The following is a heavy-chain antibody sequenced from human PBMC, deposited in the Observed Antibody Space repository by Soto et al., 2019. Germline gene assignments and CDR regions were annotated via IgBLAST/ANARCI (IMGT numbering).Heavy chain of an antibody. CDR3: ARDHCSSTSCYGL. CDR1: GVTFSSYS. V-gene: IGHV3-21*01. D-gene: IGHD2-2*01. Sequence: EVQLVESGGGLVKPGGSLRVSCAASGVTFSSYSMNWVRQAPGKGLEWVSSISSSSSYIYYADSVKGRFTISRDNAKNSLYLQMNSLRAEDTAVYYCARDHCSSTSCYGLWGLGTLVTVSS. CDR2: ISSSSSYI. J-gene: IGHJ4*02.